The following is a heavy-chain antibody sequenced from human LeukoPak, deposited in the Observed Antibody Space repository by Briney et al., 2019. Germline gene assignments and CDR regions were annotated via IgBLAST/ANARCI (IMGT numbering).Heavy chain of an antibody. Sequence: SETLSLTCTVSGGSISSSSYSWGWIRQPPGKGLEWIGSIYYSGSTNYNPSLKSRVTISVDTSKNQFSLKLSSVTAADTAVYYCARARRLLWFGESENWFDPWGQGTLVTVSS. J-gene: IGHJ5*02. CDR2: IYYSGST. D-gene: IGHD3-10*01. CDR3: ARARRLLWFGESENWFDP. V-gene: IGHV4-39*07. CDR1: GGSISSSSYS.